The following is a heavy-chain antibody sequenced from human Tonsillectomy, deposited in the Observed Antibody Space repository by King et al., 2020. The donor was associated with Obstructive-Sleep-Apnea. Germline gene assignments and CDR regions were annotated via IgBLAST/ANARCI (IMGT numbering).Heavy chain of an antibody. CDR1: GSSISSGYY. V-gene: IGHV4-38-2*02. J-gene: IGHJ4*02. Sequence: VQLQESGPGLAKPSETLSLTCTVSGSSISSGYYWGWIRQPPWKGLEWIGCINHSGNTDYNPSLKSRVTISVDTSKNQFSLKLSSVTAADTAVYYCGRVKWVLDYWGQGTLVTVSS. CDR3: GRVKWVLDY. CDR2: INHSGNT. D-gene: IGHD1-26*01.